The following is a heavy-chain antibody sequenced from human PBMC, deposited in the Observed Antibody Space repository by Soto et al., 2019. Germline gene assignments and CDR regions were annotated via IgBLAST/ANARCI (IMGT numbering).Heavy chain of an antibody. CDR1: GYTFTSYG. J-gene: IGHJ6*02. Sequence: GASVKVSCKASGYTFTSYGISWVRQAPGQGLEWMGWISAYNGNTNYAQKLQGRVTMTTDTSTSTAYMELRSLRSDDTAVYYCASPQAIAPGRYYGMDVWGQGTTVTVSS. D-gene: IGHD3-22*01. CDR2: ISAYNGNT. V-gene: IGHV1-18*01. CDR3: ASPQAIAPGRYYGMDV.